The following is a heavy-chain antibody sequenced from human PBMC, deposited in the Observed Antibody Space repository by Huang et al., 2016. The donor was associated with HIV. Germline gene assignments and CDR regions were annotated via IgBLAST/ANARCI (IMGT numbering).Heavy chain of an antibody. CDR2: FAPEHGET. Sequence: QVQLVQSGAEVKKPGASVKVSCKVSGYTLTELSIHWVRQAPGKGLEWMGGFAPEHGETIYAQNFQGRVTMTDDTSTDTAYMELHSLRPEDTAVYYCAAGYDTYYDIWGQGTMVIASS. CDR3: AAGYDTYYDI. CDR1: GYTLTELS. V-gene: IGHV1-24*01. D-gene: IGHD2-21*01. J-gene: IGHJ3*02.